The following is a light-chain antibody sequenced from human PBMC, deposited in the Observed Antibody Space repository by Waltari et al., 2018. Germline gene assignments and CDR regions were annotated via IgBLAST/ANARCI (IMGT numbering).Light chain of an antibody. CDR2: KAS. CDR1: QSISTW. V-gene: IGKV1-5*03. CDR3: QQYSSFPRT. J-gene: IGKJ1*01. Sequence: DIQMTQSPSTLSASVGDIVTLTCRASQSISTWLPWYQQKPGRAPKLLIYKASSLESGVPSRFSGSGSGTEFTHTVSSLQPDDFATYYCQQYSSFPRTFGQGTKVEIK.